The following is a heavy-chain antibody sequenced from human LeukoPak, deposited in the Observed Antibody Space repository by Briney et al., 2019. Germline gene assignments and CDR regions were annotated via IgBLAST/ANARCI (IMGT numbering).Heavy chain of an antibody. V-gene: IGHV1-2*02. CDR1: GYTFTGYY. J-gene: IGHJ6*02. CDR2: INPNSGGT. D-gene: IGHD2-15*01. Sequence: GASVKVSCKASGYTFTGYYMHWVRQAPGQGLEWMGWINPNSGGTNYAQKFQGRVTMTRDTPISTAYMELSRLRSDDTAVYYCARVPALHYYYGMDVWGQGTTVTVSS. CDR3: ARVPALHYYYGMDV.